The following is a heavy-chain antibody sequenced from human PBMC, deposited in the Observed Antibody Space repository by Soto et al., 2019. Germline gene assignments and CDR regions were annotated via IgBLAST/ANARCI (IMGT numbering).Heavy chain of an antibody. D-gene: IGHD2-15*01. Sequence: QVQLVESGGGVVQPGRSLRLSCVASGFTFNNYLLHWVRQAPGKGLEWVAVISYDGSNKYYADSVKGRFTISRDNSKNTLYLQMNSLRAEDTAVYYCARDWGGYCDGGRCSSGGFDPWGQGTLVTVSS. CDR2: ISYDGSNK. CDR1: GFTFNNYL. CDR3: ARDWGGYCDGGRCSSGGFDP. V-gene: IGHV3-30-3*01. J-gene: IGHJ5*02.